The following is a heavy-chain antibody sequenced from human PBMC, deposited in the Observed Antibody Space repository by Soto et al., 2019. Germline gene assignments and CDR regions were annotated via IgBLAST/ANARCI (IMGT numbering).Heavy chain of an antibody. V-gene: IGHV1-2*04. J-gene: IGHJ3*02. Sequence: QVQLVQSGAEVKKPGASVKVSCKASGYTFTGYYMHWVRQAPGQGLEWMGWINPNSGGTNYAQKFKDWGPMPRQPPVSTANVEVGGRKSGATAVNHWGRGGGLEATIGNAFDIWGQGTMVTVSS. CDR2: INPNSGGT. CDR1: GYTFTGYY. D-gene: IGHD1-26*01. CDR3: GRGGGLEATIGNAFDI.